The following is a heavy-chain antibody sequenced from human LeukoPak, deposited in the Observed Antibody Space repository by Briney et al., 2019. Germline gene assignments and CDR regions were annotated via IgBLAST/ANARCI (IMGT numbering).Heavy chain of an antibody. CDR3: ARETNWGPDY. CDR2: INSDGSST. V-gene: IGHV3-74*01. J-gene: IGHJ4*02. CDR1: GFTFSSYW. D-gene: IGHD7-27*01. Sequence: PGGSLRLSCAASGFTFSSYWMQWVRQAPGKGLVWVSRINSDGSSTSHADSVKGRFTTSRDNAKNTLYLQMNSLRGEGTAVYYCARETNWGPDYWGQGTLVTVSS.